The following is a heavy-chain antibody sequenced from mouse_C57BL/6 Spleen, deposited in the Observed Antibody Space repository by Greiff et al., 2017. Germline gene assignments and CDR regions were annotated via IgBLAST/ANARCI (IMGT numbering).Heavy chain of an antibody. CDR1: GYSFTSYY. CDR2: ISYSGST. D-gene: IGHD4-1*01. J-gene: IGHJ2*01. Sequence: EVQRVESGPGLAKPSQTLSLTCSVTGYSFTSYYWNWIRKFPGNKLEYMGYISYSGSTYYNPTLKSRISITRDTSKNQYYLRLNSVLTEDTATYYCARANFYNFDYWGQGTTLTVSS. CDR3: ARANFYNFDY. V-gene: IGHV3-8*01.